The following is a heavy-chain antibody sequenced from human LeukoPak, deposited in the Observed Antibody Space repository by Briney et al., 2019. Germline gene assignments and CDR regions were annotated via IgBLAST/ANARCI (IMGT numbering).Heavy chain of an antibody. J-gene: IGHJ4*02. Sequence: GGSLRLSCAASGFTFSSYAMSWVRQAPGKGLEWVSAISGSGGRTHYADSVKGRFTISRDNSKNTLYLQMNSLRAEDTAVYYCAKDGGVTSSAWYGGAVFDYWGQGTLVTVSS. CDR2: ISGSGGRT. D-gene: IGHD6-19*01. CDR1: GFTFSSYA. V-gene: IGHV3-23*01. CDR3: AKDGGVTSSAWYGGAVFDY.